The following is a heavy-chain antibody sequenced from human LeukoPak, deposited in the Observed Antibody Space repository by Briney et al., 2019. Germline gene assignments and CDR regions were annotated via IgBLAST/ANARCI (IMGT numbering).Heavy chain of an antibody. V-gene: IGHV3-11*01. J-gene: IGHJ4*02. CDR2: ISSGGSSI. D-gene: IGHD5-18*01. CDR1: GFTFSDYY. CDR3: ARTRYSYGYYFDY. Sequence: GGSLRLSCAASGFTFSDYYMSWVRQSPGKGLEWVSYISSGGSSIYYADSVKGRFTISRDNAKISLYLQMDSLRAEDTAVYYCARTRYSYGYYFDYWGLGTLVTVSS.